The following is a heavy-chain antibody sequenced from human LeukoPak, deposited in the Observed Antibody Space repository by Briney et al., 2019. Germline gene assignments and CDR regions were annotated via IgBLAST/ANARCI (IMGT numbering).Heavy chain of an antibody. CDR3: AGVVTAIPNWFDP. CDR2: ISGSSGST. Sequence: GGSLRLSCAASGFTFSSYAMSWVRQAPGKGLEWVSAISGSSGSTYYADSVKGRFTISRDNSKNTLYLQMNSLRAEDTAVYYCAGVVTAIPNWFDPWGQGTLVTVSS. J-gene: IGHJ5*02. CDR1: GFTFSSYA. D-gene: IGHD2-21*02. V-gene: IGHV3-23*01.